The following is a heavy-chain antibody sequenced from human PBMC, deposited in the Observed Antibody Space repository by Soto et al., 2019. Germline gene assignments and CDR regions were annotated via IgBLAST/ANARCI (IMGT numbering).Heavy chain of an antibody. Sequence: QVQMVQSGAEVKKPGASVKVSCKASGYTFTSYDINWVRQAPGQGLEWMGWMNPNSGNTGYAEKIQGRVTMTRNISINTVYMELSSLTTEEPAVYYCARPRSRCRWYFGLLGQGTLVSVSS. CDR1: GYTFTSYD. CDR3: ARPRSRCRWYFGL. CDR2: MNPNSGNT. J-gene: IGHJ4*02. D-gene: IGHD3-16*02. V-gene: IGHV1-8*01.